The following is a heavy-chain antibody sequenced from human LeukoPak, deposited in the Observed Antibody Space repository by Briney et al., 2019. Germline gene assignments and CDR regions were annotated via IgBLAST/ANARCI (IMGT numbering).Heavy chain of an antibody. V-gene: IGHV4-61*02. Sequence: SQTLSLTCTVSGGSISSGSYYWSWIRQPAGKGLEWIVRIYTSGGTNYNPSLKRRVTISVDTSKNQFSLKLSSVTAADTAVYYCARDRIAAAHDAFDIWGQGTMVTVSS. CDR2: IYTSGGT. CDR1: GGSISSGSYY. CDR3: ARDRIAAAHDAFDI. D-gene: IGHD6-13*01. J-gene: IGHJ3*02.